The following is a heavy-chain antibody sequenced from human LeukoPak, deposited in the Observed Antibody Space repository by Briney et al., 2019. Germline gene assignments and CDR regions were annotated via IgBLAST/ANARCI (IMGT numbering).Heavy chain of an antibody. Sequence: PGGSLRLSCEVSGFMFSTYAMHWVRQAPGKGPEFVSGINTYGGSTHYAKSVKGRFTISRDNSKNTLYLRMGSLRAEDTAVYYCARGRSAAEYDAFDIWGQGTLVTVSS. J-gene: IGHJ3*02. D-gene: IGHD2-15*01. V-gene: IGHV3-64*01. CDR3: ARGRSAAEYDAFDI. CDR2: INTYGGST. CDR1: GFMFSTYA.